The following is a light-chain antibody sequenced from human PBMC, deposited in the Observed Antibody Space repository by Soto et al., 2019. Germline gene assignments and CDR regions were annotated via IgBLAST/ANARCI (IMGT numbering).Light chain of an antibody. J-gene: IGLJ1*01. V-gene: IGLV2-14*03. CDR1: SSDVGGYNY. CDR2: DVS. Sequence: QCVLTQPASVSGSPGQPITISCTGTSSDVGGYNYVSWYQHHPGKAPKLMIYDVSNRPSGVSNRFSGSKSGNTASLTISGLQPEDEADYYCSSYTTSNTRQIVFGTGTKVTVL. CDR3: SSYTTSNTRQIV.